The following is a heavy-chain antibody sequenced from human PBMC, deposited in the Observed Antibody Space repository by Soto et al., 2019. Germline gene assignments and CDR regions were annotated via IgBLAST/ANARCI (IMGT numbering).Heavy chain of an antibody. Sequence: GESLKISCQASGYIIKNYWIGWVRQMPGQGLEWMGIIFPDDSDTRHSPSFQGHVTISVDKSISTAYVQWSSLKASDSAIYYCFRGGVTSRTFDYWGQGTLVTVSS. CDR3: FRGGVTSRTFDY. CDR2: IFPDDSDT. D-gene: IGHD3-16*01. V-gene: IGHV5-51*01. J-gene: IGHJ4*02. CDR1: GYIIKNYW.